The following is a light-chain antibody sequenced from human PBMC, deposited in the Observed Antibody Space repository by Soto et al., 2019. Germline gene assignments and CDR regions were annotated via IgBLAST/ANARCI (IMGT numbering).Light chain of an antibody. CDR1: QSISSW. V-gene: IGKV1-5*03. Sequence: IQMTQSPSTLSASIGDRVTITCRASQSISSWLALFQQKPGKAPNLLIYKTSSLQSGALSRFSGSACGTEFTLTISSLQPDDFASYYCQQFNSYPWTFGQGTKVEIK. CDR2: KTS. CDR3: QQFNSYPWT. J-gene: IGKJ1*01.